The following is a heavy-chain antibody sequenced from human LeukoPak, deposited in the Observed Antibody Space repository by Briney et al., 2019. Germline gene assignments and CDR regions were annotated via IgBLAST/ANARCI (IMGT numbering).Heavy chain of an antibody. V-gene: IGHV3-66*01. J-gene: IGHJ4*02. CDR3: AREYSGSYSFDY. D-gene: IGHD1-26*01. Sequence: PGGSLRLSCAASGFTVSSNYMSWVRQAPGKGLEWVSVIYSGGSTYYADSVKGRFTISRDNSKNTLYLQMNSLRAGDTAVYYCAREYSGSYSFDYWGQGTLVTVSS. CDR2: IYSGGST. CDR1: GFTVSSNY.